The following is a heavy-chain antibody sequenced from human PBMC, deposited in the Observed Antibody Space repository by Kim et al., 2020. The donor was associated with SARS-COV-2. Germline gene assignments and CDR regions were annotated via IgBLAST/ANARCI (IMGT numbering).Heavy chain of an antibody. CDR3: SAKGYGDYVDY. CDR2: VNHSGIT. D-gene: IGHD4-17*01. CDR1: GESFIGYY. V-gene: IGHV4-34*01. Sequence: SETLSLTCAVSGESFIGYYWSWIRQPPGGGLEWIGEVNHSGITYYNPSLKSRATISGDTSKNKFYLNLTSVTAADTAVYYCSAKGYGDYVDYWGHGTLVTVSS. J-gene: IGHJ4*01.